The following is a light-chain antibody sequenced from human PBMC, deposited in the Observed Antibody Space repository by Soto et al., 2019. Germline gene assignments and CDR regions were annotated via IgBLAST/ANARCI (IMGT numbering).Light chain of an antibody. CDR2: GAS. CDR3: EQYRSAPGR. J-gene: IGKJ1*01. Sequence: LTQYQPTRALSRKGVDTGGCLTSQTFSTYLAWYQQKPGQAPRLLIYGASSRATGIPDRFSGRGSGTAFDLTLRSLDSYGFALPFCEQYRSAPGRFAQGTKVDIK. V-gene: IGKV3-20*01. CDR1: QTFSTY.